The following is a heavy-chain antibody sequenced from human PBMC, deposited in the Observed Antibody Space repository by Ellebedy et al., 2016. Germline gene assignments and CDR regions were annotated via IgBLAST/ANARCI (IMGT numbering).Heavy chain of an antibody. Sequence: ASVKVSCKASGYTFSNYGITWARQAPGQGLEWMGWISTYNGDTNYAQKLQGRVTMTTDTSTSTAYMELSSLRSEDTAVYYCAAGNDGGWFDPWGQGTLVTVSS. V-gene: IGHV1-18*01. CDR1: GYTFSNYG. CDR2: ISTYNGDT. D-gene: IGHD1-1*01. J-gene: IGHJ5*02. CDR3: AAGNDGGWFDP.